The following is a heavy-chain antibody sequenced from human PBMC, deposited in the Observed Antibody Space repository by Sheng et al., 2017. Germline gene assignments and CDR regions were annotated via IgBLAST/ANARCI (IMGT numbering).Heavy chain of an antibody. CDR3: ARAAGYCSSTSCYTQANYFDY. V-gene: IGHV4-34*01. CDR1: GGSFSGYY. D-gene: IGHD2-2*02. Sequence: QVQLQQWGAGLLKPSETLSLTCAVYGGSFSGYYWSWIRQPPGKGLEWIGEINHSGSTNYNPSLKSRVTISVDTSKNQFSLKLSSVTAADTAVYYCARAAGYCSSTSCYTQANYFDYWGQGTLVTVSS. CDR2: INHSGST. J-gene: IGHJ4*02.